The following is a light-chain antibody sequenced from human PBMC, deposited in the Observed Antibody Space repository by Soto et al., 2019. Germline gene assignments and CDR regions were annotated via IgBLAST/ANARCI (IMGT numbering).Light chain of an antibody. CDR3: QQYSTYPFT. Sequence: DIQMTQSPSTQSASVGDRVTIACRASQSISSWLAWYQQKPGKAPKLLIYKASSLESGVPSRFSGSGSGTEFTLAISGRQPDDLATYYCQQYSTYPFTFGPGTKVEIK. CDR1: QSISSW. J-gene: IGKJ3*01. CDR2: KAS. V-gene: IGKV1-5*03.